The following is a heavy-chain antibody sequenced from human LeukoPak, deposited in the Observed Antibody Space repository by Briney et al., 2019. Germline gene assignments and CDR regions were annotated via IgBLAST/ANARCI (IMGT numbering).Heavy chain of an antibody. J-gene: IGHJ4*02. CDR3: AKDTYGLARVTMVGGDY. D-gene: IGHD3-10*02. Sequence: GGSLRLSCAASGFTFSNYGMHWVRQAPGKGLEWVTFIQYDGSYKDYADSVKGRFTISRDDSENTLYLQMNSLRAEDTAVYYCAKDTYGLARVTMVGGDYWGQGTLVTVSS. V-gene: IGHV3-30*02. CDR2: IQYDGSYK. CDR1: GFTFSNYG.